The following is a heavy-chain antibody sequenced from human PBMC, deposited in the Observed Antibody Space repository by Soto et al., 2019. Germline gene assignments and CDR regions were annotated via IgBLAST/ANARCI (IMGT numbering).Heavy chain of an antibody. CDR1: GGTFSSYT. Sequence: ASVKVSCKASGGTFSSYTISWVRQAPGQGLEWMGWISAYNGNTNYAQKLQGRVTMTTDTSTSTAYMELRSLRSDDTAVYYCARDRTESYLRYWGQGTLVTVSS. CDR2: ISAYNGNT. J-gene: IGHJ4*02. CDR3: ARDRTESYLRY. V-gene: IGHV1-18*01. D-gene: IGHD1-26*01.